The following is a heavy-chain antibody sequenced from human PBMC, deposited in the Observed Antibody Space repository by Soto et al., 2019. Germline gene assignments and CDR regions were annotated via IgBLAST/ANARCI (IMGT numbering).Heavy chain of an antibody. CDR2: ISGSGTTA. V-gene: IGHV3-23*01. CDR3: AKTTDGWFSAFEI. CDR1: GFIFSSYA. Sequence: EVQLLESGGGLVQPGGSLRLSCAASGFIFSSYAMSWVRQAPGKGLEWVSAISGSGTTAYYADSVKGRFTFSRDNSKKTMYLQMNSLRAEEPAVYYCAKTTDGWFSAFEIWGQGTMVTVSS. J-gene: IGHJ3*02. D-gene: IGHD6-19*01.